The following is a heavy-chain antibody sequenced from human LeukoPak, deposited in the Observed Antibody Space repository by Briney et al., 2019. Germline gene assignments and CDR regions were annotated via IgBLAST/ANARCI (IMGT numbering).Heavy chain of an antibody. Sequence: SETLSLTCTVSGGSISDNYWSWIRQPAGKGLEWIGRIYTSGSTNYNPSLKSRVTMSVDTSKNQFSLKLSSVTAADTAVYYCARDQIVVVPAAILLYYNWFDPWGQGTLVTVSS. CDR3: ARDQIVVVPAAILLYYNWFDP. V-gene: IGHV4-4*07. D-gene: IGHD2-2*01. J-gene: IGHJ5*02. CDR2: IYTSGST. CDR1: GGSISDNY.